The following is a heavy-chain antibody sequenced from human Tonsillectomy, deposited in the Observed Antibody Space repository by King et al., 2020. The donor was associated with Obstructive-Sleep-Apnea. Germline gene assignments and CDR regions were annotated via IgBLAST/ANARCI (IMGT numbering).Heavy chain of an antibody. CDR1: CYSISSGYY. D-gene: IGHD5-12*01. V-gene: IGHV4-38-2*02. CDR2: IFHYGCN. J-gene: IGHJ4*02. Sequence: QLQESGPGLVKPSETLSLTCTVSCYSISSGYYWGWVRQPPGKGLGGIGRIFHYGCNYYNPSLKSRVTISVDTSKNQFSLKLSSVAAADTAVYYCARIELVATFPDYWGQGTLVTVSS. CDR3: ARIELVATFPDY.